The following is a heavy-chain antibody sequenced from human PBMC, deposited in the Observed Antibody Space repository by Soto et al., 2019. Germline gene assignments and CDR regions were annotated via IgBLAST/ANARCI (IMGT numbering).Heavy chain of an antibody. J-gene: IGHJ3*02. CDR1: GGTFSSYA. Sequence: GASVKVSCKASGGTFSSYAISWVRQAPGQGLEWMGGIIPIFGTANYAQKFQGRVTITADESTSTAYMELSSLGSEDTAVYYCARASVRNGAFDIWGQGTMVTVSS. D-gene: IGHD2-8*01. CDR2: IIPIFGTA. V-gene: IGHV1-69*13. CDR3: ARASVRNGAFDI.